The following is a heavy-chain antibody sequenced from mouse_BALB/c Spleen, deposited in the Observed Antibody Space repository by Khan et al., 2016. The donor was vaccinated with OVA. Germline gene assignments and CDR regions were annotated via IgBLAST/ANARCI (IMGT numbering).Heavy chain of an antibody. Sequence: QVRLQQSGAELVRPGASVKLSCKASGYTFTSYWTNWVKQRPGQGLVWCGMIDPSDSDTHYNPIFKDKATLTVDKSSSPAYMQLSCLTSEDSAVYYWARREKYGYDTSWFAYWGQGNLVTVSA. D-gene: IGHD2-2*01. CDR3: ARREKYGYDTSWFAY. V-gene: IGHV1-61*01. J-gene: IGHJ3*01. CDR1: GYTFTSYW. CDR2: IDPSDSDT.